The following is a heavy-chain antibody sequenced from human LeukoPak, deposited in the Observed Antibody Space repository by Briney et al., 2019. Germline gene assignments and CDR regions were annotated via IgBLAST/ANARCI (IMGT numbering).Heavy chain of an antibody. Sequence: GGSLRLSCAASGFIFSSYSMNWVRQAPGKGLEWVSSMSSGSNYIYYADSVKGRFSISRDNSKNSLYLQMNSLRAEDTAVYYCAREHVTIFGVVKDPLGYWGQGTLVTVSS. J-gene: IGHJ4*02. V-gene: IGHV3-21*01. CDR2: MSSGSNYI. CDR3: AREHVTIFGVVKDPLGY. CDR1: GFIFSSYS. D-gene: IGHD3-3*01.